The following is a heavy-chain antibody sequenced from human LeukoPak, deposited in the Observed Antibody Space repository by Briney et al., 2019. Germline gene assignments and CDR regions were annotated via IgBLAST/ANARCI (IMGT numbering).Heavy chain of an antibody. CDR2: LIPISDSA. Sequence: AEKVSCKASGGSFRSYAISWVRQAFGQGLEGMCGLIPISDSAIYAEKLQGRVTITAAESTSTAYMELSSLRSEHTAVYYCARSGYCSGGSCRNWFAPWGQGTPVTVSS. D-gene: IGHD2-15*01. CDR1: GGSFRSYA. V-gene: IGHV1-69*13. CDR3: ARSGYCSGGSCRNWFAP. J-gene: IGHJ5*02.